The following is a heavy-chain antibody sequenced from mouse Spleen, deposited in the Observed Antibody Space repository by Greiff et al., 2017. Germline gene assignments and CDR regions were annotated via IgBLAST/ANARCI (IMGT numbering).Heavy chain of an antibody. CDR2: ISSGGSYT. CDR3: ARQHYGNEAY. D-gene: IGHD2-1*01. CDR1: GFTFSSYA. V-gene: IGHV5-9-1*01. Sequence: EVMLVESGGGLVKPGGSLKLSCAASGFTFSSYAMSWVRQTPEKRLEWVATISSGGSYTYYPDSVKGRFTISRDNAKNTLYLQMSSLRSEDTAMYYCARQHYGNEAYWGQGTLVTVSA. J-gene: IGHJ3*01.